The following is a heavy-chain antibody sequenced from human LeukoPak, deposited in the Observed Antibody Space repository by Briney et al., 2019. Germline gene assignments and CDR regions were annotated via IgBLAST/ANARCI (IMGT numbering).Heavy chain of an antibody. D-gene: IGHD3-10*01. Sequence: ASVKVSCKASGYTFTGYYMHWVRQAPGQGLEWMGWINPNSGGTNYAQKFQGRVTMTRDTSISTAYMELSRRRSDDTAVYYCARAPLDGSGYYDFDYWGQGTLVTVSS. V-gene: IGHV1-2*02. CDR3: ARAPLDGSGYYDFDY. J-gene: IGHJ4*02. CDR2: INPNSGGT. CDR1: GYTFTGYY.